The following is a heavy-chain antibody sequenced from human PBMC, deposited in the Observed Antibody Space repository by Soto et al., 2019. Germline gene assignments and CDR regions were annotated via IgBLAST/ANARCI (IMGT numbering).Heavy chain of an antibody. J-gene: IGHJ3*02. CDR3: ARVERGTATTVVDAFDI. Sequence: QVQLQQWGAGLLKPSETLSLTCAVYGGSVNSGNYYWSWILQPPGNGLEWIGEMSHSGGTHFNPSPKSRVTISVETSNNQFSLKMSSVTAADTALYYCARVERGTATTVVDAFDIWGPGTLVTVSS. CDR2: MSHSGGT. CDR1: GGSVNSGNYY. V-gene: IGHV4-34*01. D-gene: IGHD1-1*01.